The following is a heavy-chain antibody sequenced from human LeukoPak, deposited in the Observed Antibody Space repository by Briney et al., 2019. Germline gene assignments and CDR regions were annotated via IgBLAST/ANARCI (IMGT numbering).Heavy chain of an antibody. Sequence: ASVKVSCKASGYTFTSYGINWVRQAPGQGLEWMGWISAYNGNTNYAQKLQGRVTMTTDTSTSTAYMELRSLRSDDTAVYYCARAFFDTYYDIVTGYYYFDYWGQGTLVTVSS. D-gene: IGHD3-9*01. CDR3: ARAFFDTYYDIVTGYYYFDY. J-gene: IGHJ4*02. V-gene: IGHV1-18*01. CDR2: ISAYNGNT. CDR1: GYTFTSYG.